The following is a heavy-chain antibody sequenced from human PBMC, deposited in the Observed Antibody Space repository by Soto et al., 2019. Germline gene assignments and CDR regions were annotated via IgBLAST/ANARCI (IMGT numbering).Heavy chain of an antibody. V-gene: IGHV3-43*01. CDR2: ISWDGGST. D-gene: IGHD3-3*01. CDR1: GFTFDDYT. J-gene: IGHJ6*02. CDR3: AKDIRTIFGVVTSAGMDV. Sequence: LRLSCAASGFTFDDYTMHWVRQAPGKGLEWVSLISWDGGSTYYADSVKGRFTISRDNSKNSLYLQMNSLRTEDTALYYCAKDIRTIFGVVTSAGMDVWGQGTTVTVSS.